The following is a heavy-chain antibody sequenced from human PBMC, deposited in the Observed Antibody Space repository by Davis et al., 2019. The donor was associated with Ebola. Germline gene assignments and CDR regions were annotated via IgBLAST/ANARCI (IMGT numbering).Heavy chain of an antibody. J-gene: IGHJ5*02. Sequence: GESLKISCAASGFTFSSYSMNWVRQAPGKGLAWVSSISSSSSYIYYADSVKGRFTISRDNAKNSLYLQMNSLRAEDTAVYYCAREMTTVTTGWFDPWGQGTLVTVSS. CDR2: ISSSSSYI. V-gene: IGHV3-21*04. CDR1: GFTFSSYS. CDR3: AREMTTVTTGWFDP. D-gene: IGHD4-17*01.